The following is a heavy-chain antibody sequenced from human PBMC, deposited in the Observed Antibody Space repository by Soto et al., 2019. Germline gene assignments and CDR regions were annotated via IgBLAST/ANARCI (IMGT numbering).Heavy chain of an antibody. D-gene: IGHD3-9*01. CDR1: GYSFTSYW. Sequence: GESLKISCKGSGYSFTSYWIGWVRQMPGKGLEWMGIIYPGDSDTRYSPSFQGQVTISADKSISTAYLQWSSLKASDTAMYYCARNTGDILPGYHYGMDVWGQGTTVTVSS. V-gene: IGHV5-51*01. CDR3: ARNTGDILPGYHYGMDV. J-gene: IGHJ6*02. CDR2: IYPGDSDT.